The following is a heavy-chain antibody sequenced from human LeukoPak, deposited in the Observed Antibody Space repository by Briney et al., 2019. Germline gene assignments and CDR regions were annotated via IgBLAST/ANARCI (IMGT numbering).Heavy chain of an antibody. Sequence: GGSLRLSCVGSGFIFSAYWMAWVRQAPGKGPEWVANINEDGGEERYVDSVRGRFTISRDNTKNSLSLQMNSLRDEDMAVYYCARQGLGGGDGSGAFDIWGQGTMVTVSS. CDR1: GFIFSAYW. CDR2: INEDGGEE. CDR3: ARQGLGGGDGSGAFDI. J-gene: IGHJ3*02. V-gene: IGHV3-7*01. D-gene: IGHD2-21*02.